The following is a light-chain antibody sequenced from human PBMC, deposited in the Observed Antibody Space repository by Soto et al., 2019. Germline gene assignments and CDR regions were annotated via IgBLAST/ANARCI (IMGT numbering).Light chain of an antibody. CDR2: DVN. Sequence: QSALTQPRSVSGSPGQSVTLSCTGTSSDVGGYHYVSWYQHHPGKAPKIIIYDVNKRPSGVPDRFSGSKSGNTASLTISGLQTEDEADYYCAAWDDSLNGYVFGTGTKVTVL. V-gene: IGLV2-11*01. CDR3: AAWDDSLNGYV. J-gene: IGLJ1*01. CDR1: SSDVGGYHY.